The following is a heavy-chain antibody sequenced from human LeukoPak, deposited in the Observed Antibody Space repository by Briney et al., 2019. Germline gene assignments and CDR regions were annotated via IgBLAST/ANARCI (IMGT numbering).Heavy chain of an antibody. Sequence: SETLSLTCTVSGGSICSGGYYWSWIRQHPGKGLEWIGYIYYSGSTYYNPSLKSRVTISVDTSKNQFSLKLSSVTAADTAVYYCARDPMVYALGAFDIWGQGTMVTVSS. CDR2: IYYSGST. J-gene: IGHJ3*02. D-gene: IGHD2-8*01. CDR3: ARDPMVYALGAFDI. CDR1: GGSICSGGYY. V-gene: IGHV4-31*03.